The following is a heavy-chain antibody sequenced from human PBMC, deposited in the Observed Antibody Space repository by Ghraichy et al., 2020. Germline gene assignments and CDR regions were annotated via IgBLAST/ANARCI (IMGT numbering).Heavy chain of an antibody. CDR3: AKDLAVTSAGEGPVS. CDR1: GFTSSSHA. J-gene: IGHJ5*02. CDR2: ISGSGVTT. Sequence: GGSLRLSCAASGFTSSSHAMSWVRQGPGKGLEWVSAISGSGVTTYYADSVKGRFTISRDNSKNTLYLQMNSLRAEDTAVYYCAKDLAVTSAGEGPVSSGQGPLGTDSS. D-gene: IGHD4-17*01. V-gene: IGHV3-23*01.